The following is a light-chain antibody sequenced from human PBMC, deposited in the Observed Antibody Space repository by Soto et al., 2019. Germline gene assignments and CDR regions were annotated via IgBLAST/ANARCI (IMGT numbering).Light chain of an antibody. Sequence: QSVLTQPPSVSGAPGPRVTISCTGSSSNIGAGYEVHWYQQLPGTAPKLLIYGDRYRPSGVPDRFSGSKSGTSVSLAITGLQAEDEADYHCQSYDSSLSGMVFGGGTKVTVL. CDR3: QSYDSSLSGMV. CDR2: GDR. J-gene: IGLJ3*02. CDR1: SSNIGAGYE. V-gene: IGLV1-40*01.